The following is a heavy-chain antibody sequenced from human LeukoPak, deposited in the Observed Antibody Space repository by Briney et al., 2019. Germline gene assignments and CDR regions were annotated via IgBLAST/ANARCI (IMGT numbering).Heavy chain of an antibody. CDR2: ISSSGSTI. V-gene: IGHV3-11*01. J-gene: IGHJ6*02. CDR3: ARSIVTIFGVVYYYYYGMDV. D-gene: IGHD3-3*01. Sequence: PSETLSLTCAVYGGSFSGYYWSWIRQAPGKGLEWVSYISSSGSTIYYADSVKGRFTISRDNAKNSLYLQMNSLRAEDTAVYYCARSIVTIFGVVYYYYYGMDVWGQGTTVTASS. CDR1: GGSFSGYY.